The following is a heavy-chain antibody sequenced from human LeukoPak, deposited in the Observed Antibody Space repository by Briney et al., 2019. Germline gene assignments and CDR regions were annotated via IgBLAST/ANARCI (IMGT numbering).Heavy chain of an antibody. Sequence: GGSLRLSCAASGFRFSDYWMNWIRQAPGKGLEWVANTNQDGSQKYYVDSVEGRFTISRDNAEKIFYLQIDSLRVEDTAVYYCAKDRHYYDSGKCLDYWGQGTLVTVSS. CDR2: TNQDGSQK. CDR3: AKDRHYYDSGKCLDY. J-gene: IGHJ4*02. V-gene: IGHV3-7*03. D-gene: IGHD3-10*01. CDR1: GFRFSDYW.